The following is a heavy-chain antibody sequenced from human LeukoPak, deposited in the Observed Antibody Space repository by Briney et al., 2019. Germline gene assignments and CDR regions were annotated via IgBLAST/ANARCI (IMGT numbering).Heavy chain of an antibody. CDR3: AKDEDFWSGYYGVLDY. V-gene: IGHV1-2*02. D-gene: IGHD3-3*01. CDR2: INPNSGGT. CDR1: GYTFTGYY. J-gene: IGHJ4*02. Sequence: GASVKVSCKASGYTFTGYYMHWVRQAPGQGLEWMGWINPNSGGTNYAQKFQGRVTMTRDTSISTAYMELSRLRSDDTAVYYCAKDEDFWSGYYGVLDYWGQGTLVTVSS.